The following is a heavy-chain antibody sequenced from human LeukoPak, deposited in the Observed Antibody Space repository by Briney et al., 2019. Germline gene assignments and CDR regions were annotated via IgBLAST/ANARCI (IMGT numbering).Heavy chain of an antibody. CDR3: AKGSGDGYNSFDY. CDR2: IRYDGSNK. CDR1: GFTFSSYG. D-gene: IGHD5-24*01. V-gene: IGHV3-30*02. J-gene: IGHJ4*02. Sequence: GGSLRLSRAASGFTFSSYGMHWVRQAPGKGLEWVAFIRYDGSNKYYADCVKGRFTISRDNSKNTLYLQMNSLRAEDTAVYYCAKGSGDGYNSFDYWGQGTLVTVSS.